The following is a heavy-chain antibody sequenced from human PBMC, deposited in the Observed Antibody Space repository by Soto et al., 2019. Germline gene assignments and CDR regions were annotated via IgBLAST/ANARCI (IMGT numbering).Heavy chain of an antibody. J-gene: IGHJ3*02. CDR3: ARDCHSSGWGDAFDI. Sequence: SLRLSCAASGFTFSSYGMHWVRQAPGKGLEWVAVIWYDGSNKYYADSVKGRFTISRDNSKNTLYLQMNSLRAEDTAVYYCARDCHSSGWGDAFDIWGQGTMVTVSS. V-gene: IGHV3-33*01. D-gene: IGHD6-19*01. CDR2: IWYDGSNK. CDR1: GFTFSSYG.